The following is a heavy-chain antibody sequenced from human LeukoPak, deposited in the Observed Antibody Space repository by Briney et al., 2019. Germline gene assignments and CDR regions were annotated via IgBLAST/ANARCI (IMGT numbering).Heavy chain of an antibody. CDR1: GFTFDDYG. CDR2: INWNGVST. J-gene: IGHJ4*02. D-gene: IGHD6-13*01. Sequence: AGGSLRLSCAASGFTFDDYGMSWVRQAPGKGLEWVSGINWNGVSTDYADSVKGRFTISRDNAKNSLYLQMNSLRAEDTALYHCARSSWYSTNLYYFDYWGQGTLVTVSS. CDR3: ARSSWYSTNLYYFDY. V-gene: IGHV3-20*01.